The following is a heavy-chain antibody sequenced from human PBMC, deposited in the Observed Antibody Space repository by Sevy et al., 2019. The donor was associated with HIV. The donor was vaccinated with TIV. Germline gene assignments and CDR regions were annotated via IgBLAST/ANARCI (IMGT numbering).Heavy chain of an antibody. V-gene: IGHV3-15*07. CDR3: TTGEDVYSSSWHPHYSYGMDV. CDR1: GFTFSNTW. Sequence: GSLRLSCAASGFTFSNTWMNWVRQAPGKGLEWVGRIKSKTDDGTTDYAAPVKGRFTISRDVSKNTLYLQMNSLKTEDTAVYYCTTGEDVYSSSWHPHYSYGMDVWGQGTTVTVSS. CDR2: IKSKTDDGTT. J-gene: IGHJ6*02. D-gene: IGHD6-13*01.